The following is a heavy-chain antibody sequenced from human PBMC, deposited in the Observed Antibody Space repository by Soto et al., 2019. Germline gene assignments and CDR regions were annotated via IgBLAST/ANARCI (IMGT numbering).Heavy chain of an antibody. V-gene: IGHV3-48*03. CDR1: GFTLSSYE. Sequence: GGSLRLSCAASGFTLSSYEMNWVRQAPGKGLEWVSHISSSGTTIYYADSVKGRFTISRDNAKNSLYLQMNSLRAEDTGVYYCARDLWFGKLFFPYYYGMDVWGQGTTVTVSS. D-gene: IGHD3-10*01. J-gene: IGHJ6*02. CDR2: ISSSGTTI. CDR3: ARDLWFGKLFFPYYYGMDV.